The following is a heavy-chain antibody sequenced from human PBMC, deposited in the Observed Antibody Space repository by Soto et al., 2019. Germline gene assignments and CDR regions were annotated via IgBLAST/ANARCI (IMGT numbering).Heavy chain of an antibody. V-gene: IGHV1-69*05. CDR1: GGTFSSYA. Sequence: QVQLVQSGAEVKKPGSSVKVSCKASGGTFSSYAITWVRQAPGQGLEWMGGIIPIFGTANYAQKFQGRVTVTTDDTTTTAHMEQRSLRSENTAVYYCARGASGDYVYYYFYGMDVWGQGTTVTVSS. CDR2: IIPIFGTA. CDR3: ARGASGDYVYYYFYGMDV. J-gene: IGHJ6*02. D-gene: IGHD4-17*01.